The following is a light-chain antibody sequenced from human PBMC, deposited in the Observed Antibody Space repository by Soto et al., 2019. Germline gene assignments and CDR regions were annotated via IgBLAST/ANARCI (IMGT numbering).Light chain of an antibody. CDR2: AVS. CDR1: SSDVGGYEY. J-gene: IGLJ1*01. CDR3: SSFTSSITLPYV. V-gene: IGLV2-14*01. Sequence: QSALTQPAAVSGSPGQSITIYCTGTSSDVGGYEYVSWYQQHPGKAPKLMIYAVSNRPSGVSTRFSGSQSGNTASLTISGLQADDEADYYCSSFTSSITLPYVFRPGTKLTVL.